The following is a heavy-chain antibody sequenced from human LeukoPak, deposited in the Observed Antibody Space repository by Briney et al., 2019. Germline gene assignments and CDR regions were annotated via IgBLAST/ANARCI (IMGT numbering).Heavy chain of an antibody. CDR1: GYTFTSYD. CDR2: MNPNSGNT. CDR3: AIREAAAGRDDAFDI. V-gene: IGHV1-8*03. Sequence: ASVKVSCKASGYTFTSYDINWVRQATGQGLEWMGWMNPNSGNTGYAQKFRGRVSITRNTSISTAYMELSSLRSEDTAVYYCAIREAAAGRDDAFDIWGQGTMVTVSS. D-gene: IGHD6-13*01. J-gene: IGHJ3*02.